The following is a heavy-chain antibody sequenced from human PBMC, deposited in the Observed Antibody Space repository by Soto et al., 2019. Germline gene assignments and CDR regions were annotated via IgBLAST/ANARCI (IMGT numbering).Heavy chain of an antibody. CDR3: ARGRWYIDY. Sequence: VQLQESGPGLVKPSETLSLTCTVSGGSMSTYYWSWFRQPPGKGLEWLGYIYYSGSTDYNPSLNSRVTISVDTSHNPFSLTLSSVTAANTAVYYWARGRWYIDYWGPGTLVTFSS. V-gene: IGHV4-59*01. D-gene: IGHD6-13*01. J-gene: IGHJ4*02. CDR2: IYYSGST. CDR1: GGSMSTYY.